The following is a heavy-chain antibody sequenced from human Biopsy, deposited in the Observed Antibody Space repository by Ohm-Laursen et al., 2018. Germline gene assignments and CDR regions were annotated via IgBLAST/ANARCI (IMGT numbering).Heavy chain of an antibody. J-gene: IGHJ2*01. D-gene: IGHD3-22*01. CDR3: ARDRGYYSNRTVPGYFDL. V-gene: IGHV4-59*01. Sequence: GTLSLTCTVSGDSISSYYWSWIRQPPGKGLQWIGYVYYTGSTDYNPSLQSRVTISVDTSKNHFSLRLRSVTPADTAIYYCARDRGYYSNRTVPGYFDLWGRGTLVTVSS. CDR1: GDSISSYY. CDR2: VYYTGST.